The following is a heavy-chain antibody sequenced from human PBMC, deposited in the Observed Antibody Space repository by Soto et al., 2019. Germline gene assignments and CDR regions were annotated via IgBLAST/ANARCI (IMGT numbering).Heavy chain of an antibody. D-gene: IGHD6-13*01. CDR1: GGSISSYY. CDR3: ARHLDNQQGIAAV. Sequence: SETLSLTCTVSGGSISSYYWSWIRQPPGKGLEWIGYIYYSGSTNYNPSLKIRVTISVDTSKNQFSLKLSSVTAADTAVYYCARHLDNQQGIAAVWGQGTLVTVSS. J-gene: IGHJ4*02. CDR2: IYYSGST. V-gene: IGHV4-59*08.